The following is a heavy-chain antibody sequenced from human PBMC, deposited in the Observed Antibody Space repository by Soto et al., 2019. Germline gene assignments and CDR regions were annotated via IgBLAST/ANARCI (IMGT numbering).Heavy chain of an antibody. Sequence: PSETLSLTCAVSGGSFTSNNWWSCVHQPPEQGLEWIGEIYRTGSTNYNPSLKSRVTISLDKSENQFSLKVTSLTAADTAVYYCASRDPGTSVDYWGQGTLVTVSS. J-gene: IGHJ4*02. CDR1: GGSFTSNNW. D-gene: IGHD1-7*01. CDR2: IYRTGST. V-gene: IGHV4-4*02. CDR3: ASRDPGTSVDY.